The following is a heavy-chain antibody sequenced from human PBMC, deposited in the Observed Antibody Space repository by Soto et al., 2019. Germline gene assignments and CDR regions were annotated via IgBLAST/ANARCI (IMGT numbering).Heavy chain of an antibody. CDR1: GFIFSSHD. D-gene: IGHD4-17*01. Sequence: EVHLVESGGGLIQPGGSLRLSCEASGFIFSSHDMDWVRQAPGKGLEWVAYISSSGTIQYADSVKGRFTISRDDAKNLLHLQMNSLRDEDTAVYYCARDRTYTSDYFHFFDLWGQGTRVTVSS. CDR3: ARDRTYTSDYFHFFDL. V-gene: IGHV3-48*02. CDR2: ISSSGTI. J-gene: IGHJ4*02.